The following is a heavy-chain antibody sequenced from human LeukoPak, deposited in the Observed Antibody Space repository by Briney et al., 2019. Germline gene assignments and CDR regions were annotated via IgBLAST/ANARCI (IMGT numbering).Heavy chain of an antibody. D-gene: IGHD3-22*01. J-gene: IGHJ4*02. CDR3: ARATYYYDSSGYFDY. V-gene: IGHV4-30-4*08. CDR2: IYYSGST. CDR1: GGSISSGDYY. Sequence: SETLSLTCTVSGGSISSGDYYWSWIRQPPGKGLEWIGYIYYSGSTYYNPSLKSRVTISVDTSKNQFSLKLSSVTAADTAVYYCARATYYYDSSGYFDYWAREPWSPSPQ.